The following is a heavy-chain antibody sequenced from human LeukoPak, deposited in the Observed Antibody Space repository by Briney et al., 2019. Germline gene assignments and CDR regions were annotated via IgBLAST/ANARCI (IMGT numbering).Heavy chain of an antibody. CDR2: INPDGSEK. CDR1: GFTFSSDW. J-gene: IGHJ4*02. Sequence: GGSLRLSCAVSGFTFSSDWMIWVRQAPGKGLEWVANINPDGSEKNYVDSVRGRFTISRDNAKNSLYLQMNSLRAEDTAVYYCARVGYYGSGSYDYWGQGTLVTVSS. V-gene: IGHV3-7*01. CDR3: ARVGYYGSGSYDY. D-gene: IGHD3-10*01.